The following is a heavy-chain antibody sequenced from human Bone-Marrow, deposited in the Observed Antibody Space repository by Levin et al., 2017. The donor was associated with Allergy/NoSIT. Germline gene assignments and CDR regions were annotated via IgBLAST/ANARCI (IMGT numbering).Heavy chain of an antibody. J-gene: IGHJ5*02. V-gene: IGHV1-2*06. CDR2: INPSTGGT. Sequence: ASVKVSCKASGYTFDDYYIHWVRQAPGQGLEWMGRINPSTGGTNHAQKFQDRLTMTSDTSISTAFIELKRLTSDDTAVYYCARTISAATNNWFDPWGQGTLVTVSS. D-gene: IGHD6-13*01. CDR1: GYTFDDYY. CDR3: ARTISAATNNWFDP.